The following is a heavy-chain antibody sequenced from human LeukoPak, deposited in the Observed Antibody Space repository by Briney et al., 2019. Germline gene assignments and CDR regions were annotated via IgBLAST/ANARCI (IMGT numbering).Heavy chain of an antibody. D-gene: IGHD3-3*01. J-gene: IGHJ6*03. CDR2: ISYDGSNK. V-gene: IGHV3-30-3*01. Sequence: PGRSLRLSCAASGFTFSSYAMHWVRQAPGKGLEWVAVISYDGSNKYYADSVKGRFTISRDNSKNTLYLQMNSLRAEDTAVYYCAKDLVYYDFWSGYYKDYYFYMDVWGKGTTVTVSS. CDR3: AKDLVYYDFWSGYYKDYYFYMDV. CDR1: GFTFSSYA.